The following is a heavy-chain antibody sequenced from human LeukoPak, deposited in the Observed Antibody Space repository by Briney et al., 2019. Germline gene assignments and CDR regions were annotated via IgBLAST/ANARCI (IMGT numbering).Heavy chain of an antibody. V-gene: IGHV4-30-2*05. CDR1: GGSISSGGYS. CDR3: AKGHYYGSGSLDY. Sequence: SETLSLTCAVSGGSISSGGYSWSWIRQPPGKGLEWIGYIYHSGSTYYNPSLKSRVIISVDTSKNQFSLKLNSVTAADTAVYYCAKGHYYGSGSLDYWGQGTLVTVSS. J-gene: IGHJ4*02. D-gene: IGHD3-10*01. CDR2: IYHSGST.